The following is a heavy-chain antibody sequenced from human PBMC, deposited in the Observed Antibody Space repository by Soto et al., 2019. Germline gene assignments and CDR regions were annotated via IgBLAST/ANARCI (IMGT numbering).Heavy chain of an antibody. CDR1: GFTFSNYV. D-gene: IGHD6-19*01. V-gene: IGHV3-23*01. CDR2: IAGNGGIL. CDR3: ARRQFFSFDS. Sequence: GGSLRLSCVAPGFTFSNYVMSWVRQAPGKGLECVAAIAGNGGILYYTDSVKGRFSISRDNSKNTLHLQMNSLRAEDTAVYYCARRQFFSFDSWGQGILVTVSS. J-gene: IGHJ4*02.